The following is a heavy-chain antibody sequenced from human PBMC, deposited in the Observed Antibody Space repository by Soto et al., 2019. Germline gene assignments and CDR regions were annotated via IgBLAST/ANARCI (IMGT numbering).Heavy chain of an antibody. J-gene: IGHJ4*02. CDR3: ARYAEFVDNYFDY. V-gene: IGHV1-46*03. Sequence: EASVTVSCTASAYTFTSYYMHWVRQAPGQGLEWMGIINPSGGSTSYAQKFQGRVTMTRDTSTSTVYMELSSLRSEDTAVYYCARYAEFVDNYFDYWGQGTLVTVSS. CDR1: AYTFTSYY. CDR2: INPSGGST. D-gene: IGHD5-12*01.